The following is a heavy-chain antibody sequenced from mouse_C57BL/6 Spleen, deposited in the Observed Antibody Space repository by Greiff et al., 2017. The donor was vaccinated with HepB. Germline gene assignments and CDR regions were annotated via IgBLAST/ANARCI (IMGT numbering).Heavy chain of an antibody. J-gene: IGHJ4*01. CDR1: GYTFTSYW. V-gene: IGHV1-69*01. CDR2: IDPSDSYT. D-gene: IGHD1-1*01. CDR3: ARLTTVVGDYAMDY. Sequence: QVQLQQPGAELVMPGASVKLSCNASGYTFTSYWMHWVKQRPGQGLEWIGEIDPSDSYTNYNQKFKGKSTLTVDKSSSTAYMQLSSLTSEDSAVYYCARLTTVVGDYAMDYWGQGTSVTVSS.